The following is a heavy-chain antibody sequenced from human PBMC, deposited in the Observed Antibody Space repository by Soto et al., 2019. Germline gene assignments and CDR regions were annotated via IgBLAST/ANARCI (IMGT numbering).Heavy chain of an antibody. Sequence: EVQLLESGGGLVQPGGSLRLSCAASGFTFSSYAMSWVRQAPGKGLEWVTVISGSAGSTYYADSVKGRFNMSRDNSKDTLYLQMNSLRAEDTAVYYCAKNTVCSSTSCYLDYWGQGTLVTVSS. V-gene: IGHV3-23*01. CDR2: ISGSAGST. D-gene: IGHD2-2*01. CDR3: AKNTVCSSTSCYLDY. CDR1: GFTFSSYA. J-gene: IGHJ4*02.